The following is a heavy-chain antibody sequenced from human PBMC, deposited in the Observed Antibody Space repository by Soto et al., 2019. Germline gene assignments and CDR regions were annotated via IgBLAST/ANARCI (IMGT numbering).Heavy chain of an antibody. D-gene: IGHD5-18*01. V-gene: IGHV4-30-4*01. CDR3: ARVDTAMAPYYFDY. Sequence: PSETLSLTCTVSGGSISSGDYYWSWIRQPPGKGLEWIGYIYYSGSTYYNPSLKSRVTISVDTSKNQFSLKLSSVTAADTAVYYCARVDTAMAPYYFDYWGQGTLVTVSS. CDR1: GGSISSGDYY. CDR2: IYYSGST. J-gene: IGHJ4*02.